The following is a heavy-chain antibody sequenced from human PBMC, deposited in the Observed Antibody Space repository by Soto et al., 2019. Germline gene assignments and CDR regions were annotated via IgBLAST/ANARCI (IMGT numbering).Heavy chain of an antibody. Sequence: QVPLQESGPGLVKPLQTLSITCTVSGGSSSNSDYFRRCIGQSPGTGLECIGSSSASGNTYYNPSLKSRAALSVDTSKNQCSLRVTSVTVEDTAVYYCARGSDVLARGARFFDYWGQGTLVAVSS. CDR2: SSASGNT. CDR1: GGSSSNSDYF. CDR3: ARGSDVLARGARFFDY. J-gene: IGHJ4*02. V-gene: IGHV4-30-4*01. D-gene: IGHD3-10*01.